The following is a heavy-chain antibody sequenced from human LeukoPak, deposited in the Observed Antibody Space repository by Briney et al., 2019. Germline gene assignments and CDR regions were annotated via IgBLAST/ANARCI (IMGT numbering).Heavy chain of an antibody. CDR1: GFTFSSYA. D-gene: IGHD5-12*01. Sequence: GRSLRLSCAASGFTFSSYAMHWVRQAPGKGLEWVAVISYDGSKKYYADSVKGRFTISRDNSKNTLYLQMNSLRAEDTAVYYCARDRAVATPLTYYYYYGMDVWGQGTTVTVSS. CDR3: ARDRAVATPLTYYYYYGMDV. V-gene: IGHV3-30-3*01. J-gene: IGHJ6*02. CDR2: ISYDGSKK.